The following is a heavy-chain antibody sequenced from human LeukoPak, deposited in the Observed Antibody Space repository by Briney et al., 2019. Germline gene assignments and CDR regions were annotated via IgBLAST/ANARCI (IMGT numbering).Heavy chain of an antibody. Sequence: SETLSLTCTVSGGSISSSSYYWGWIRQPPGKGLEWIGSIYYSGSTYYNPSLKSRVTLSVDTSKNQFSLKLNSVTAADTAVYYCARDRWNDAYNGMDVWGQGTTVTVSS. CDR1: GGSISSSSYY. CDR3: ARDRWNDAYNGMDV. CDR2: IYYSGST. D-gene: IGHD1-1*01. J-gene: IGHJ6*02. V-gene: IGHV4-39*07.